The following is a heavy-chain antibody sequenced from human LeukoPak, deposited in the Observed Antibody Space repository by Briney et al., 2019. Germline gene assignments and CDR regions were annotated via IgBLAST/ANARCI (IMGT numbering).Heavy chain of an antibody. CDR3: VRDGGVSGYDLLDY. D-gene: IGHD5-12*01. CDR2: INQDGSEE. V-gene: IGHV3-7*01. CDR1: GFTFSNYW. Sequence: GGTLRLSCAASGFTFSNYWMSWVRQAPGKGLEWVAHINQDGSEEHYMDSVKARFIISRDNAKNSLSLQMDSLRAEDTAVYYCVRDGGVSGYDLLDYWGQGTLVTVSS. J-gene: IGHJ4*02.